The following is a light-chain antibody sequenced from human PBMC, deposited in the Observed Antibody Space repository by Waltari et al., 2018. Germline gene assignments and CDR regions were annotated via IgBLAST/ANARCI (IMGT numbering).Light chain of an antibody. Sequence: QSALTQPPSVSGSPGQSVTISCTGTNTDVGYDRVSWFQQSPGTAPKLIIYEVTNRPSGVPDPFSGTRSGNAASLTISGLQAEDEADFYCCSYTSTNTFVFGTGTKVTVL. J-gene: IGLJ1*01. CDR1: NTDVGYDR. CDR2: EVT. CDR3: CSYTSTNTFV. V-gene: IGLV2-18*02.